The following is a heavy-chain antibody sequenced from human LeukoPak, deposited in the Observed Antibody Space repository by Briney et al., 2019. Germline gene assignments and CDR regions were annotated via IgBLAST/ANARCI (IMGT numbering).Heavy chain of an antibody. Sequence: GASVKVSCKASGYTFTSYYMHWVRQAPGRGLEWMGIINPSGGSTSYAQKFQGRVTMTRDTSTSTVYMELSSLRSEDTAVYYCATHLLDYYDSSGYLDYWGQGTLVTVSS. CDR1: GYTFTSYY. CDR2: INPSGGST. V-gene: IGHV1-46*01. CDR3: ATHLLDYYDSSGYLDY. J-gene: IGHJ4*02. D-gene: IGHD3-22*01.